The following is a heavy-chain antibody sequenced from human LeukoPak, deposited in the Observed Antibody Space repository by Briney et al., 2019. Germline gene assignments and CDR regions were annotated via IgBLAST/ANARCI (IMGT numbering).Heavy chain of an antibody. D-gene: IGHD6-19*01. Sequence: SVSPSSTASGGTFSSYAISWVRQAPGQGLEWMGGIIPIFGTANYAQKFQGRVTITADESTSTAYMELSSLRSEDTAVYYCATAATKIAVVSFDDCGQGTLVTVSS. CDR1: GGTFSSYA. CDR2: IIPIFGTA. V-gene: IGHV1-69*01. J-gene: IGHJ4*02. CDR3: ATAATKIAVVSFDD.